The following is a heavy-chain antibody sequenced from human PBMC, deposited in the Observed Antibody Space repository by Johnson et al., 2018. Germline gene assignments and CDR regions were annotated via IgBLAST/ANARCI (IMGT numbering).Heavy chain of an antibody. V-gene: IGHV3-30*04. CDR2: ISFDESKK. CDR1: EFIFSSYA. J-gene: IGHJ3*02. D-gene: IGHD3-16*01. Sequence: VQLLESGGGVVQPGRSLRLSCAASEFIFSSYAMHWVRQAPGKGLEWVAFISFDESKKYYADSVKGRFTISRDNFKKTMFLQMKSLRVEDTAVYSCARGGGGVWGGMTCYCDAFDIWGRGTMVTVSS. CDR3: ARGGGGVWGGMTCYCDAFDI.